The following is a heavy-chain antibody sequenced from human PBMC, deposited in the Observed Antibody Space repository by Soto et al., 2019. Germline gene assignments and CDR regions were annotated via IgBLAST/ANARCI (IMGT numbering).Heavy chain of an antibody. J-gene: IGHJ4*02. Sequence: SVKVSCKAPGGTFSTYAISWVRQAPGQGLEWMGGIIPMFGTANYAQRFQDRVTITADESTNTVYMELSSLRSEDTAMYFCASGIQLWLRRINNGYSGWGQGTLVTVSS. V-gene: IGHV1-69*13. CDR3: ASGIQLWLRRINNGYSG. D-gene: IGHD5-18*01. CDR2: IIPMFGTA. CDR1: GGTFSTYA.